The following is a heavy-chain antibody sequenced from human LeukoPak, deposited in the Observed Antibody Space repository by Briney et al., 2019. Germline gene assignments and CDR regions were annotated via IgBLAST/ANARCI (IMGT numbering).Heavy chain of an antibody. CDR3: ARGHDYVYYFDY. CDR2: ISSSSSYI. D-gene: IGHD3-16*01. J-gene: IGHJ4*02. CDR1: GFTFSSYS. Sequence: GGSLRLSCAAPGFTFSSYSMNWVRQAPGKGLEWVSSISSSSSYIYYADSVKGRFTISRDNAKNSLYLQMNSLRAEDTAVYYCARGHDYVYYFDYWGQGTLVTVSS. V-gene: IGHV3-21*01.